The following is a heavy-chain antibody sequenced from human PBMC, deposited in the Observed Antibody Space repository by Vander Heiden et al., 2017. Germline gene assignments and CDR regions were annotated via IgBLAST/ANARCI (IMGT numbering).Heavy chain of an antibody. CDR1: GNTFTGYY. V-gene: IGHV1-2*02. CDR2: INPNSGGT. CDR3: ARGRGHYGMDV. J-gene: IGHJ6*02. Sequence: QVPLVQSGAEMKKPGASVKVSCKASGNTFTGYYRHWVRQAPGQGLEWMGWINPNSGGTNYAQQFQGRVTMTRDTSISTAYMELSRLRSDDTAVYYCARGRGHYGMDVWGQGTTVTVSS.